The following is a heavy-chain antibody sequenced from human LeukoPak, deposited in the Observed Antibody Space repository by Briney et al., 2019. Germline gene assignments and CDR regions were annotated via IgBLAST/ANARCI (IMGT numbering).Heavy chain of an antibody. J-gene: IGHJ1*01. Sequence: GGSLRLSCAASGFTFSTYWMHWVRQAARKGPVSISRIKSDGSANYADSVKGRFTISRDNAKNTLSLQMNSLRPEDTGVYYCARAPSEIGGYYPEYFRHWGQGTLVTVSS. V-gene: IGHV3-74*01. CDR1: GFTFSTYW. CDR3: ARAPSEIGGYYPEYFRH. CDR2: IKSDGSA. D-gene: IGHD3-3*01.